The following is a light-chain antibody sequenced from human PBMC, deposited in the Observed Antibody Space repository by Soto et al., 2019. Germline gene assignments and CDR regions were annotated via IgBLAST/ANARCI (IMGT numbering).Light chain of an antibody. Sequence: EIVSTQSPATLSLSPGERATLSCGASQSVTSNFLAWYQQKPGLAPRLLIYDASSRASGIPDRVSGSGSGTDFTLTISRLEPEDFAVYYCQQYGTSSLTFGQGTRLEIK. J-gene: IGKJ5*01. CDR2: DAS. CDR1: QSVTSNF. V-gene: IGKV3D-20*01. CDR3: QQYGTSSLT.